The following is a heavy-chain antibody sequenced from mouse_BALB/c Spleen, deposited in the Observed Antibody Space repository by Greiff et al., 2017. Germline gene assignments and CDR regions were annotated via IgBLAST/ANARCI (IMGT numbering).Heavy chain of an antibody. CDR2: ISSGSSTI. CDR1: GFTFSSFG. V-gene: IGHV5-17*02. CDR3: ASYRSWFAY. Sequence: VQLKESGGGLVQPGGSRKLSCAASGFTFSSFGMHWVRQAPEKGLEWVAYISSGSSTIYYADTVKGRFTISRDNPKNTLFLQMTSLRSEDTAMYYCASYRSWFAYWGRGTLVTVSA. J-gene: IGHJ3*01. D-gene: IGHD2-14*01.